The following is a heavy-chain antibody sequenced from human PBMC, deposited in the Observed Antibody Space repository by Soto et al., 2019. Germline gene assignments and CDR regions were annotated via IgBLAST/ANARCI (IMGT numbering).Heavy chain of an antibody. CDR3: VRVKAPGWSLYSE. Sequence: QVQLVQSGAEVKEPGASVKVSCKASGYTFTSYYMQWVRQAPGQGLEWMGIINPSDRSTYYAQKFQGRVSMTRDSCTSTVYMELSSLRSEDTAMYYCVRVKAPGWSLYSEWGQGTLVTVSS. V-gene: IGHV1-46*03. CDR2: INPSDRST. J-gene: IGHJ4*02. CDR1: GYTFTSYY. D-gene: IGHD6-19*01.